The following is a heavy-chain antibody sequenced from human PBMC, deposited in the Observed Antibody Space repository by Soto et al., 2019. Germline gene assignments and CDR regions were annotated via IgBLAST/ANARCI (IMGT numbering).Heavy chain of an antibody. Sequence: EVQLLESGGGLVQPGGSLRLSCAGSGFTFSSYAMSWVRQAPGKGLEWVSGFSGSGGSTYYADSVKGRFTISRDNSKNTLYLQMNSLRAEDTAVYYCAKMENRYNYGYDVDYWGQGTLVTVSS. CDR3: AKMENRYNYGYDVDY. CDR2: FSGSGGST. V-gene: IGHV3-23*01. CDR1: GFTFSSYA. D-gene: IGHD5-18*01. J-gene: IGHJ4*02.